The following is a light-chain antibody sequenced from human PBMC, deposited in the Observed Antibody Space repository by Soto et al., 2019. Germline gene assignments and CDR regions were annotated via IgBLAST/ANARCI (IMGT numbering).Light chain of an antibody. Sequence: QSALIQPASVSGSPGQSITISCTGTSSNVGSYDLVSWYQQHPGEAPKLMIYEGTKRPSGVSNRFSGSKSANTASLTISGLQPEDAADYYCCSYAGSDTMIFGGGTKLTVL. CDR3: CSYAGSDTMI. V-gene: IGLV2-23*01. CDR1: SSNVGSYDL. CDR2: EGT. J-gene: IGLJ2*01.